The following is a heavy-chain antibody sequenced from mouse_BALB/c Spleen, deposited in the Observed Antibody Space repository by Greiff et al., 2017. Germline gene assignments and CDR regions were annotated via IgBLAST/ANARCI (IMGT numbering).Heavy chain of an antibody. CDR2: IDPSDSYT. D-gene: IGHD2-13*01. V-gene: IGHV1-69*02. J-gene: IGHJ4*01. Sequence: VKLQQPGAELVKPGASVKLSCKASGYTFTSYWMHWVKQRPGQGLEWIGEIDPSDSYTNYNQKFKGKATLTVDKSSSTAYMQLSSLTSEDSAVYYCASRDWDYAMDYWGQGTSVTVSS. CDR1: GYTFTSYW. CDR3: ASRDWDYAMDY.